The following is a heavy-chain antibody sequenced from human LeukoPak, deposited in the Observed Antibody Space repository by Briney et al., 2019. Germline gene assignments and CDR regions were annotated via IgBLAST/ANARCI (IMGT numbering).Heavy chain of an antibody. CDR2: IYTSGST. V-gene: IGHV4-4*07. J-gene: IGHJ6*03. Sequence: SETLSLTRTVSGGSISSYYWSWIRQPAGKGLGWIGRIYTSGSTNYNPSLKSRVTMSVDTSKNQFSLNLRSVTAADTAVYYCARASNYYYMDVWGKGTTVTVSS. CDR1: GGSISSYY. CDR3: ARASNYYYMDV.